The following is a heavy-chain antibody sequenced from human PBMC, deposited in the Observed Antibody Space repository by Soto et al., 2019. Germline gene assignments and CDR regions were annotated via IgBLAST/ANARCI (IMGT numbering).Heavy chain of an antibody. CDR3: ATRGGDSNSWYFWFDP. D-gene: IGHD6-13*01. Sequence: PSETLSLTCAVSSGSISSSNWWSWVRQPPGKGLEWIGEIYHSGITNYNPSLKSRVTISVDKSKNQFSLRLTSVTAADTAVYYCATRGGDSNSWYFWFDPWGQGTLVTVSS. CDR1: SGSISSSNW. CDR2: IYHSGIT. V-gene: IGHV4-4*02. J-gene: IGHJ5*02.